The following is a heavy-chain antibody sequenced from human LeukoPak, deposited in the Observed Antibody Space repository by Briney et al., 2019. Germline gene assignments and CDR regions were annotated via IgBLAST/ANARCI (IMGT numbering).Heavy chain of an antibody. CDR1: GGSISSYY. CDR2: IYYSGST. V-gene: IGHV4-59*01. D-gene: IGHD6-19*01. J-gene: IGHJ4*02. CDR3: ARLYSSGWYGDY. Sequence: SETLSLTCTVSGGSISSYYWSWIRQPPGKGLEWIGYIYYSGSTNYTPSLKSRVTISVATSNNQFSLKLSSVTAADTVVYYCARLYSSGWYGDYWGQGTLVTVSS.